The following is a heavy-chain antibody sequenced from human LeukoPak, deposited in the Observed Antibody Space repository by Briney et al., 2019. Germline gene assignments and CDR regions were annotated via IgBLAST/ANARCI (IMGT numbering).Heavy chain of an antibody. CDR1: GFTFSSYG. Sequence: SGGSLRLSCAASGFTFSSYGMHWVRQAPGKGLEWVAFIRYDGSNKYYADSVKGRFTISRDNSKNTLYLQMNSLRAEDTAVYYCAKSAGDADEYYFDYWGQGTLVTVSS. J-gene: IGHJ4*02. V-gene: IGHV3-30*02. CDR3: AKSAGDADEYYFDY. CDR2: IRYDGSNK. D-gene: IGHD5-24*01.